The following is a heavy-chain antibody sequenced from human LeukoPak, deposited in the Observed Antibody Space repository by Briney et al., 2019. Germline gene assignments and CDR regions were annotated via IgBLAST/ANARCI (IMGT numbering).Heavy chain of an antibody. J-gene: IGHJ4*02. D-gene: IGHD3-3*01. Sequence: MSSETLSLTCAVYGGPFSGYYWSWIRQPPGKGLEWIGEINHSGSTNYNPSLKSRVTISVDTSKKQFSLKLSSVTAADTAVYNCARLVYGTNDFWSGYTVGYFDYWGQGTLVTVSS. CDR1: GGPFSGYY. V-gene: IGHV4-34*01. CDR2: INHSGST. CDR3: ARLVYGTNDFWSGYTVGYFDY.